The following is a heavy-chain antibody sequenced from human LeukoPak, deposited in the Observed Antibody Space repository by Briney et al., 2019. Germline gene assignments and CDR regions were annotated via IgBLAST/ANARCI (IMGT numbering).Heavy chain of an antibody. CDR3: AKDHLPGIVVADRDY. Sequence: GGSLRLSCAASGFTFSSYEMNWVRQAPGKGLEWVSAISGSGGSTYYADSVKGRFTISRDNSKNTPYLQINSLRAEDTAVYYCAKDHLPGIVVADRDYWGQGTLVTVSS. J-gene: IGHJ4*02. CDR2: ISGSGGST. D-gene: IGHD6-19*01. CDR1: GFTFSSYE. V-gene: IGHV3-23*01.